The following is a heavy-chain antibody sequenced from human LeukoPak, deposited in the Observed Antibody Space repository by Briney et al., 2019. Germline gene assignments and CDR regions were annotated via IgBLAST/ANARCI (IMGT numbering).Heavy chain of an antibody. V-gene: IGHV3-9*01. CDR3: ARTRSGWYGGGYFDY. Sequence: GRSLRLSCAASGFTFDDYAMHWVRHAPGKGLEWVSGISWNSGSIGYADSVKGRFTISRDNAKNSLYLQMNSLRAEDTAVYYCARTRSGWYGGGYFDYWGQGTLVTVSS. CDR1: GFTFDDYA. J-gene: IGHJ4*02. D-gene: IGHD6-19*01. CDR2: ISWNSGSI.